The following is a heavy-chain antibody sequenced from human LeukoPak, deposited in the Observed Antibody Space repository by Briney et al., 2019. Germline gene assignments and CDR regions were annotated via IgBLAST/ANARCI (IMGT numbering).Heavy chain of an antibody. D-gene: IGHD3-10*01. Sequence: PGGSPRLSCAASGFTFSDFWMGWVRQAPGKGLEWVANINQDGSENYYVDSVKGRFTISRDNAKNSLYLQMNSLRAEDTAVYYCTKGRSNHYWGQGTLVTVST. J-gene: IGHJ4*02. CDR2: INQDGSEN. CDR3: TKGRSNHY. CDR1: GFTFSDFW. V-gene: IGHV3-7*01.